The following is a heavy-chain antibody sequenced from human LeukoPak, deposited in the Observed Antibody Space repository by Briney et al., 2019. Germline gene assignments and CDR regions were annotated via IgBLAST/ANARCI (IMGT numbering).Heavy chain of an antibody. D-gene: IGHD3-16*02. CDR1: GFTFSSYA. Sequence: GGSLRLSCAASGFTFSSYAMSWVRQAPGKGLEWVSAISGSGGSTYYADSVKGRFTISRDNSKNTLYLQMNSLRAEDTAMYYCAKDPAQGNYVWGSYRGEYYFDYWGQGTLVTVSS. CDR2: ISGSGGST. J-gene: IGHJ4*02. CDR3: AKDPAQGNYVWGSYRGEYYFDY. V-gene: IGHV3-23*01.